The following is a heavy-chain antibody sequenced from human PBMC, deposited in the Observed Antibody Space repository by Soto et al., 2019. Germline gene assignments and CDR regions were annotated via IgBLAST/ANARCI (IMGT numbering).Heavy chain of an antibody. CDR1: GGTFSSYA. D-gene: IGHD7-27*01. CDR3: ARDSLTGDYSVDYWYFDL. Sequence: QVQLVQSGAEVKKPGSSVKVSCKASGGTFSSYAISWVRQAPGQGLEWMGGIIPIFGTANYAQKFQGRVTITADESTSTANMELSSLRSEDTAVYYCARDSLTGDYSVDYWYFDLWGRGTLVTVSS. J-gene: IGHJ2*01. V-gene: IGHV1-69*01. CDR2: IIPIFGTA.